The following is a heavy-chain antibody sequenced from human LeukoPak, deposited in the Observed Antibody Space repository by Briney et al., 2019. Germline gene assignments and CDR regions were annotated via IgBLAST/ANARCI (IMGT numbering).Heavy chain of an antibody. D-gene: IGHD3-3*01. CDR1: GFTFSSSS. CDR2: ISSSSSYI. V-gene: IGHV3-21*01. Sequence: PGGSLGLSCAVSGFTFSSSSMNWVRQAPGKGLEWVSSISSSSSYIYYADSVKGRFTISRDNAKNSLYLQMNSLRAEGTAVYYCATSDDLWSGMDNWGQGTLVTVSS. CDR3: ATSDDLWSGMDN. J-gene: IGHJ4*02.